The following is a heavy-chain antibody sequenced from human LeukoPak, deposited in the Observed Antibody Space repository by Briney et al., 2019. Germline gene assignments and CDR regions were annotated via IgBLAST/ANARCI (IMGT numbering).Heavy chain of an antibody. CDR2: IRSKAYGGTT. CDR3: TSSDSSGLPGDY. J-gene: IGHJ4*02. Sequence: GGSLRLSCTASGFTFGDYAMSWSRQAPGKGLEWVGFIRSKAYGGTTEYAASVKGRFTISRDDSKSIAYLQMNSLKTEDTAVYYCTSSDSSGLPGDYWGQGTLVTVSS. D-gene: IGHD3-22*01. CDR1: GFTFGDYA. V-gene: IGHV3-49*03.